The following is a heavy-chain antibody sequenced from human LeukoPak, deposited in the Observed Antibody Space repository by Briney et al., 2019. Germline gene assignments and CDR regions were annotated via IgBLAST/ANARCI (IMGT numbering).Heavy chain of an antibody. CDR1: GFTFSSYA. Sequence: GGSLRLSCAASGFTFSSYAMHWVRQAPGKGLEYVSVISSNGGNIYYANSVKGRFTISRDNSKNTLYLQMGSLRPEDMAVYYCAKSYSTRFGELPAGYWGQGTLVTVSS. V-gene: IGHV3-64*01. D-gene: IGHD3-10*02. CDR3: AKSYSTRFGELPAGY. J-gene: IGHJ4*02. CDR2: ISSNGGNI.